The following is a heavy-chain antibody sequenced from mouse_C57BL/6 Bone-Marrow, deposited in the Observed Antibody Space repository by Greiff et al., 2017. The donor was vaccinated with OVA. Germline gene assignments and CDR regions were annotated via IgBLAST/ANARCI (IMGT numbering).Heavy chain of an antibody. V-gene: IGHV1-82*01. CDR2: IYPGDGDT. Sequence: QVQLQQSGPELVKPGASVQISCKASGYAFSSSWMNWVKPRPGKGLEWIGRIYPGDGDTNYNGKCKGKATLTADKSSSTAYMQLRSLTSEDSAVYFCARDVGWFAYWGQGTLVTVSA. CDR3: ARDVGWFAY. CDR1: GYAFSSSW. D-gene: IGHD3-3*01. J-gene: IGHJ3*01.